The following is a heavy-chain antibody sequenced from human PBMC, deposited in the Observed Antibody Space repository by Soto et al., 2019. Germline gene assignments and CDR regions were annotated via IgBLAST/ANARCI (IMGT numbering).Heavy chain of an antibody. CDR3: ARALVGGYYYYGMDV. CDR1: GFTFSSYW. D-gene: IGHD3-16*01. J-gene: IGHJ6*02. Sequence: EVQLVESGGGLVQPGGSLRLSCAASGFTFSSYWMSWVRQAPGKGLEWVANIKQDGSEEYYVDSVKGRFTISRDNAKNSLYLQMNSLRAEDTAVYYCARALVGGYYYYGMDVWGQGTTVTVSS. CDR2: IKQDGSEE. V-gene: IGHV3-7*03.